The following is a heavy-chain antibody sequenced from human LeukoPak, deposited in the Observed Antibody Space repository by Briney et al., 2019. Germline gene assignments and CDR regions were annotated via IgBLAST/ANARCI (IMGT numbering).Heavy chain of an antibody. V-gene: IGHV5-51*01. CDR2: INPDDSDT. D-gene: IGHD4-23*01. Sequence: GESLKISCKGSGYSFPSYWIIWVRQMPGKGLEWMGIINPDDSDTKYSPSFQGQVTISADKSISTASLRWSSLKASDTAMYYCARGVAGGNSGAFDAFDIWGQGTMVTVSS. CDR3: ARGVAGGNSGAFDAFDI. CDR1: GYSFPSYW. J-gene: IGHJ3*02.